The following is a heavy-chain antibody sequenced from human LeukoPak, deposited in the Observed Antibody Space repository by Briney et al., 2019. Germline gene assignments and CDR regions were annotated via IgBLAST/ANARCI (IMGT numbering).Heavy chain of an antibody. Sequence: GGSLRLSCVASGFAFSDSQMSWLRQSPGKGLEWVAYIVSYSGEIDYADSVKGRFIISRDNAKNTLYLQMNSLRGEDTAVYYCARGIGAAAWIGATWGQGALVTVSS. CDR2: IVSYSGEI. CDR1: GFAFSDSQ. D-gene: IGHD6-13*01. V-gene: IGHV3-11*06. CDR3: ARGIGAAAWIGAT. J-gene: IGHJ5*02.